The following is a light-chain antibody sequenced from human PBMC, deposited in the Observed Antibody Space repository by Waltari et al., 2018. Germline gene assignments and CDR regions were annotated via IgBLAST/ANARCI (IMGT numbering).Light chain of an antibody. CDR1: QSLLNINGNNY. Sequence: DMVMTQSPLSLPVTPGEPASTSCRSSQSLLNINGNNYLDWYRQKPGQSPQLLMYLGSNRASGVPDRFSGSGSGTDFTLKISRVEAEDVGVYYCMQALQTPLTFGGGTKVEIK. V-gene: IGKV2-28*01. J-gene: IGKJ4*01. CDR3: MQALQTPLT. CDR2: LGS.